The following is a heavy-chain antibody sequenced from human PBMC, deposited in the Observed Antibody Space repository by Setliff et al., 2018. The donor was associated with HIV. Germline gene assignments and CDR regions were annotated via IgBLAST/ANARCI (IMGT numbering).Heavy chain of an antibody. CDR3: ASGYARGSMTH. CDR1: GGSLSGHY. D-gene: IGHD6-13*01. Sequence: SETLSLTCAVYGGSLSGHYWSWIRQPPGKGLEWIGESNHVGRTNYNPSLKSRVTISVDTSKNQFSLKLTSVTAADTAVYYCASGYARGSMTHWGQGTLVTVSS. CDR2: SNHVGRT. V-gene: IGHV4-34*01. J-gene: IGHJ4*02.